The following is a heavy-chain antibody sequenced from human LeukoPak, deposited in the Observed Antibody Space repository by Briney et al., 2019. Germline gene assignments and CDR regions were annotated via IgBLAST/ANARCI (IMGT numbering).Heavy chain of an antibody. Sequence: ASVKVSCKASGFTFTSSAMQWVRQARGQRLEWIGWIVVGSGNTNYAQKFQERVTITRDMSTSTAYMELSSLRSEDTAVYYCAADPLCSSTSCPHPAFDYWGQGTLVTVSS. D-gene: IGHD2-2*01. J-gene: IGHJ4*02. CDR2: IVVGSGNT. CDR3: AADPLCSSTSCPHPAFDY. V-gene: IGHV1-58*02. CDR1: GFTFTSSA.